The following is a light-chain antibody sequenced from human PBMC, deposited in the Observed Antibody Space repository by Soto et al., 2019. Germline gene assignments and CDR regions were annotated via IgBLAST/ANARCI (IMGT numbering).Light chain of an antibody. CDR2: GAS. CDR1: QSINSGY. J-gene: IGKJ2*01. CDR3: QQYGNSPLYT. Sequence: EIVLTQSPGTLSLSPGERATLSCRASQSINSGYLAWYQQKPGQAPRLLIYGASSRATGIPDRFSGSGSVTDFTLTISRLEPDDFAVYYFQQYGNSPLYTFGQGTKLESK. V-gene: IGKV3-20*01.